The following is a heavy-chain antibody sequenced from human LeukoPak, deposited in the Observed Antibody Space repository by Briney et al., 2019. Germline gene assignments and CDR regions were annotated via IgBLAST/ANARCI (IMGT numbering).Heavy chain of an antibody. D-gene: IGHD2-15*01. Sequence: SETLSLTCTVSGGSISTSNYYWGWIRQPPGKGLEWIGNIYYSGSTYYNPSLKSRVTISVDTSKNQFSLKLSSVTAADTAMYFCVVVVVPGWFDPWGQGTLVTVSS. CDR3: VVVVVPGWFDP. V-gene: IGHV4-39*01. CDR2: IYYSGST. CDR1: GGSISTSNYY. J-gene: IGHJ5*02.